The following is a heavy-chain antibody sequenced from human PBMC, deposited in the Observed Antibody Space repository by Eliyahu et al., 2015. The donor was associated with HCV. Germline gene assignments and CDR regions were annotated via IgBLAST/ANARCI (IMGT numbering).Heavy chain of an antibody. CDR3: TWDDVSVSDY. D-gene: IGHD1-26*01. V-gene: IGHV3-15*01. CDR1: GFTLNMAW. CDR2: IRNEADGGTA. J-gene: IGHJ4*02. Sequence: EVRLLESGGGLVDSGQSLRLSCATSGFTLNMAWLSWVRQTPGRGLEWVGRIRNEADGGTADYSSTVRGRFIISREDSQNRIFLQMNNVQFEDTGIYYCTWDDVSVSDYWGRGAQVTVS.